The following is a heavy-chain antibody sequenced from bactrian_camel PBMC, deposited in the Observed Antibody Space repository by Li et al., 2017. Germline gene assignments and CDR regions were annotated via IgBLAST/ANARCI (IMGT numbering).Heavy chain of an antibody. CDR1: GDTYSYC. V-gene: IGHV3S1*01. Sequence: QVQLVESGGGSVQAGGSLNLSCTVSGDTYSYCMGWFRQAPGKEREGVAAIYTGGGATYYADSVKGRFTISQDNAKNTVYLRMNSLKSEDTALYYCATSSLGYRGSWLWPNEYNYWGRGPRSPSP. CDR3: ATSSLGYRGSWLWPNEYNY. J-gene: IGHJ4*01. D-gene: IGHD6*01. CDR2: IYTGGGAT.